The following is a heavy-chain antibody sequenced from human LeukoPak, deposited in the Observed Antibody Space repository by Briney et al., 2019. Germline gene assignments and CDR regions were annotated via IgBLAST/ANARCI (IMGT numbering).Heavy chain of an antibody. J-gene: IGHJ4*02. CDR3: AKARIAAAGYGTLFDY. Sequence: PGGSLRLSCAASGFTFSSYGMHWVRQAPGKGLEWVAFIRYDGSNKYYADSVKGRFTISRDNSKNTLYLQMNSPRAEDTAVYYCAKARIAAAGYGTLFDYWGQGTLVTVSS. D-gene: IGHD6-13*01. CDR1: GFTFSSYG. CDR2: IRYDGSNK. V-gene: IGHV3-30*02.